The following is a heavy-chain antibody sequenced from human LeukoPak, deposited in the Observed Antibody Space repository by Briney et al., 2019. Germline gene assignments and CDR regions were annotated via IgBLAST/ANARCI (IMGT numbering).Heavy chain of an antibody. CDR1: VFMFNDYY. V-gene: IGHV3-11*01. CDR3: AREPYYYDSSGYFVDY. D-gene: IGHD3-22*01. J-gene: IGHJ4*02. Sequence: GGSLGLSRAASVFMFNDYYMSWMRQARAKGREGVSYISRNCSIIYYADSVKGRFDISRDNDKNSLNLQMNSLRAEDTAVYYCAREPYYYDSSGYFVDYWGQGTRVSVFS. CDR2: ISRNCSII.